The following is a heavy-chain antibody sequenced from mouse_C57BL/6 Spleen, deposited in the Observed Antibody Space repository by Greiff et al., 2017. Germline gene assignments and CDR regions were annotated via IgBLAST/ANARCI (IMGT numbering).Heavy chain of an antibody. CDR2: IYPGDGDT. Sequence: QVQLQQPGPELVKPGASVKISCKASGYAFSSSWMNWVKQRPGKGLEWIGRIYPGDGDTNYNGKFKGKATLTADKSSSTAYMQLSSLTSEDSAVYLCARSPFYYYGSSYERGDYFDYWGQGTTLTGSS. J-gene: IGHJ2*01. CDR1: GYAFSSSW. V-gene: IGHV1-82*01. CDR3: ARSPFYYYGSSYERGDYFDY. D-gene: IGHD1-1*01.